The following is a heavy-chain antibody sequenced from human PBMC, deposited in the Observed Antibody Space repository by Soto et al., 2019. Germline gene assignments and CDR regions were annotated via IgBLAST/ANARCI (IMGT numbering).Heavy chain of an antibody. V-gene: IGHV3-23*01. CDR2: IGVTAGST. J-gene: IGHJ4*02. CDR3: AKVMYTWNDVAAFDS. D-gene: IGHD1-1*01. CDR1: RFTFSNFA. Sequence: GGSLRLSCEASRFTFSNFAMSWVRQAPGKGLEWISTIGVTAGSTYYTDSVRGRFTISRDNSKNTLYLEMNSLRAEDTALYYCAKVMYTWNDVAAFDSWGQGTLVTVSS.